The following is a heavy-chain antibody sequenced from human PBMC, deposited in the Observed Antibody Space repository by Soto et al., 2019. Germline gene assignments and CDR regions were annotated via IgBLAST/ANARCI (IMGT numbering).Heavy chain of an antibody. V-gene: IGHV3-15*01. CDR3: TTGRDCSGGSCYRIDY. CDR1: EFNFSNAW. J-gene: IGHJ4*02. CDR2: IKSKTDGGTT. Sequence: EVQLVESGGGLVKPGGSLRLSCAASEFNFSNAWMSWVRQAPVKGLEWVGRIKSKTDGGTTDYAAPVKGRFTISRDDSKNTLYLQMNSLKNEDTAVYFCTTGRDCSGGSCYRIDYWGQGTLVTVSS. D-gene: IGHD2-15*01.